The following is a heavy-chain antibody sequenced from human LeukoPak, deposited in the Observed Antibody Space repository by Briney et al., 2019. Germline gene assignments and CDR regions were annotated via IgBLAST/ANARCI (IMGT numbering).Heavy chain of an antibody. D-gene: IGHD3-22*01. CDR1: GFTFINYW. J-gene: IGHJ4*02. Sequence: GGSLRLSCAASGFTFINYWMVWVRQAPGKGLLWVSRINSDGSSTTYADSVKGRFTISRDNAKNSLYLQMNSLSAEDTAVYFCARDNYESSGPQNFWSQGTLVTVSS. V-gene: IGHV3-74*01. CDR2: INSDGSST. CDR3: ARDNYESSGPQNF.